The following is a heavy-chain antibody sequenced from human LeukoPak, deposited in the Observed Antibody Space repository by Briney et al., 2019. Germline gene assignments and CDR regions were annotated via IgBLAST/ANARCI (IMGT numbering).Heavy chain of an antibody. J-gene: IGHJ4*02. CDR3: AGYYCSSGTCRKYLDY. CDR2: ISAAGGIT. CDR1: GFTFSSYA. Sequence: GGSLRLSCAASGFTFSSYAMSWVRQAPGKGLEWVSTISAAGGITYYADSVKGRFTISRDNSKNTLFPQMSSLRAEDTAVYYCAGYYCSSGTCRKYLDYWGQGTLVTVPS. V-gene: IGHV3-23*01. D-gene: IGHD2-15*01.